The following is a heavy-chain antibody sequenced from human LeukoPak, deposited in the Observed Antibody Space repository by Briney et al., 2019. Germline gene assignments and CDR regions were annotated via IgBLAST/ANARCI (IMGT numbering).Heavy chain of an antibody. V-gene: IGHV3-30-3*01. CDR1: GITFSSYA. J-gene: IGHJ4*01. Sequence: GRSLRLSCAASGITFSSYAMHWVRQAPGKGLEWVAVISYDGSNKYYADSVKGRFTISRDNSKNTLYLQVNSLRAEDTTVYYCAIDPGYSYGHTSDWGQGTLVTVSS. D-gene: IGHD5-18*01. CDR3: AIDPGYSYGHTSD. CDR2: ISYDGSNK.